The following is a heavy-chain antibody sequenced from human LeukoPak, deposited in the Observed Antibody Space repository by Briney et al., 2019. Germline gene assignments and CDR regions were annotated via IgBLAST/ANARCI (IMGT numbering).Heavy chain of an antibody. CDR2: VRSKAKNYAT. Sequence: GGSLKLSCAVSGFTFSDSTIHWVRQASGKGLEWVGRVRSKAKNYATAYAASVQVRFVISRDDSKNAAYLQMNSLKIEDSAMYYCASLPEPWGQGTLVTVSS. CDR1: GFTFSDST. CDR3: ASLPEP. V-gene: IGHV3-73*01. J-gene: IGHJ5*02.